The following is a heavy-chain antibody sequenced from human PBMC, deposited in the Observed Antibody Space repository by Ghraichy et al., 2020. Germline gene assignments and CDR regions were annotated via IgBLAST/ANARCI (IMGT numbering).Heavy chain of an antibody. CDR3: ARDWVDIVATDNWYFDL. J-gene: IGHJ2*01. V-gene: IGHV4-31*03. CDR1: GGSISSGGYY. D-gene: IGHD5-12*01. Sequence: SETLSLTCTVSGGSISSGGYYWSWIRQHPGKGLEWIGYIYYSGSTYYNPSLKSRVTISVDTSKNQFSLKLSSVTAADTAVYYCARDWVDIVATDNWYFDLWGRGTLVTVSS. CDR2: IYYSGST.